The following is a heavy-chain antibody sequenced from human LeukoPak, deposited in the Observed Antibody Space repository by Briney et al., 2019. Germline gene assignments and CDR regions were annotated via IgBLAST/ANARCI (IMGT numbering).Heavy chain of an antibody. D-gene: IGHD3-10*01. V-gene: IGHV1-8*01. CDR1: GYPFTSYN. CDR3: ARDLSMVRGVMHYYYYGMDV. CDR2: MNTNSGNT. Sequence: GASVKVSCKASGYPFTSYNVNWVRQATGQGLEWMGWMNTNSGNTGYSQNFQGRVTITADESTSAAYMELSSLRSEDTAVYYCARDLSMVRGVMHYYYYGMDVWGQGTTVTVSS. J-gene: IGHJ6*02.